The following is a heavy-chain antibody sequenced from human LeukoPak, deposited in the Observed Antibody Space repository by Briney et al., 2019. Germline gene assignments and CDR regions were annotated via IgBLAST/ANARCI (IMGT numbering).Heavy chain of an antibody. CDR2: ISYDGSNK. V-gene: IGHV3-30*04. Sequence: GGSLRLSCAASGFTFSSYAMHWVRQAPGKGLEWVAVISYDGSNKYYADSVKGRFTISRDNSKNTLYLQMNSLRAEDTAVYYCAREDGFGELQFDYWGQGTLVTVSS. J-gene: IGHJ4*02. CDR1: GFTFSSYA. D-gene: IGHD3-10*01. CDR3: AREDGFGELQFDY.